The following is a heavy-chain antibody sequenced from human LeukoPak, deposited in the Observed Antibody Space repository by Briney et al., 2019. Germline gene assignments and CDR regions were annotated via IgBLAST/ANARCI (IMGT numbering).Heavy chain of an antibody. CDR1: GGSISSDSYY. J-gene: IGHJ6*03. Sequence: SQTLSLTCTVSGGSISSDSYYWSWIRQPAGKGLEWIGRIYTSGSTNYNPSLKSRVTISVDTSKNQFSLKLSSVTAADTAVYYCAREGDYYYYMDVWGKGTTVTISS. CDR2: IYTSGST. V-gene: IGHV4-61*02. CDR3: AREGDYYYYMDV.